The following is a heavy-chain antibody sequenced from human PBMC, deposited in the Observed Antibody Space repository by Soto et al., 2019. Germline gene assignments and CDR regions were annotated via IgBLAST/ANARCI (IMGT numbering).Heavy chain of an antibody. CDR2: ISPYNGNT. J-gene: IGHJ4*02. Sequence: QVQLVQSGVEVKKPGASVKVSCKTSGYTFTNYGVSWVRQAPGQGLEWMGWISPYNGNTKYAQKFQGRVTLTADTSTNTANMDLRSLRSDETAVYYCARDRGGFDSWGQGTLVTVSS. CDR3: ARDRGGFDS. CDR1: GYTFTNYG. V-gene: IGHV1-18*01. D-gene: IGHD3-10*01.